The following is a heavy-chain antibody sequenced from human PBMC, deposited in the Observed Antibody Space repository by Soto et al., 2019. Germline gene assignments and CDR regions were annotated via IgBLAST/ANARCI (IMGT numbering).Heavy chain of an antibody. CDR3: AKEVWGSYRLFDY. V-gene: IGHV3-23*01. D-gene: IGHD3-16*02. Sequence: EVQLLESGGGLVQPGGSLRLSCAASGFTFSSYAMSWVRQAPGKGLEWVSGISGSGGSTYYADSVTGRFTISRDNSKNTLYLQMNTLRAGDTAGYYCAKEVWGSYRLFDYWGQGTLVSVSS. J-gene: IGHJ4*02. CDR1: GFTFSSYA. CDR2: ISGSGGST.